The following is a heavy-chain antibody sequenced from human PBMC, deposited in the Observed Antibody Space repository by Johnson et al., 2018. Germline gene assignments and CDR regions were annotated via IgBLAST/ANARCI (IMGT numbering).Heavy chain of an antibody. D-gene: IGHD3-3*01. CDR1: VFTFSNYW. Sequence: VRLWESGGGLVQPGGSLRLSCAASVFTFSNYWMSWVRQAPGKGLEWVANIKQDGSEKYYVDSVKGRFTISRDNAKNSLYLQMNSLRAEDTAVYYCARDSDFWSEYPGVDYYYGMDVWGQGTTVTVSS. CDR2: IKQDGSEK. J-gene: IGHJ6*02. CDR3: ARDSDFWSEYPGVDYYYGMDV. V-gene: IGHV3-7*01.